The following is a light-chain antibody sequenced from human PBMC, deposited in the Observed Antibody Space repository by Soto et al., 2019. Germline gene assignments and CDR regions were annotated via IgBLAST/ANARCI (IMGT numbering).Light chain of an antibody. CDR3: QQSETSPWT. CDR2: GAS. CDR1: QSISSN. J-gene: IGKJ1*01. Sequence: EIVMTQSPATLSVSPGERATLSCRASQSISSNLAWYQQKPGQAPRLLIYGASTRATGIPARFSGSGSGTDFTLIISRLEPEDFAVYDCQQSETSPWTFGQGTKVDIK. V-gene: IGKV3-15*01.